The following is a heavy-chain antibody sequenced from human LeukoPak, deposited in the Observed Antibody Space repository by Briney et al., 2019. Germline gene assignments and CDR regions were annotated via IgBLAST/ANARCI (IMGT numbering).Heavy chain of an antibody. CDR1: GGSISSHY. CDR2: IYYSGST. J-gene: IGHJ6*03. D-gene: IGHD2-15*01. Sequence: PSETLSLTCTVSGGSISSHYWSWIRQPPGKGLEWIGYIYYSGSTNYNPSLKSRVTISVDTSKNQFSLKLSSVTAADTAVYYRARAEKYCSGGSCYHNYYMDVWGKGTTVTVSS. V-gene: IGHV4-59*11. CDR3: ARAEKYCSGGSCYHNYYMDV.